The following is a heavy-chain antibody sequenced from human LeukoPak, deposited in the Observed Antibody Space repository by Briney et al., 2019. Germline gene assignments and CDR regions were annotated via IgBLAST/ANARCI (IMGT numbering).Heavy chain of an antibody. V-gene: IGHV3-33*01. J-gene: IGHJ4*02. CDR3: ARTNGSGWYYYFDY. Sequence: GRSLRLSCAASGFTFSSYGMHWVRQAPGKGLEWVAVIWYDGSNKYYADSVKGRFTISRDNSKNTLYLQMNGLRAEDTAVYYCARTNGSGWYYYFDYWGQGTLVTVSS. CDR2: IWYDGSNK. D-gene: IGHD6-19*01. CDR1: GFTFSSYG.